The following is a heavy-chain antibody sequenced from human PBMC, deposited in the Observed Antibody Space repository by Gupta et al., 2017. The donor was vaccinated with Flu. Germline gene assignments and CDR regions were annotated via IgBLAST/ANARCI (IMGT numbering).Heavy chain of an antibody. CDR3: ARDRREVVLYYYYGMDV. D-gene: IGHD2-15*01. Sequence: EVQLVESGGGLVKPGGSLRLSCAASGFTFSSYSMNWVRQAPGKGLEWVSSISSSSYIYYADSVKGRFTISRDNAKNSLYLQMNSLRAEDTAVYYCARDRREVVLYYYYGMDVWGQGTTVTVSS. CDR2: ISSSSYI. V-gene: IGHV3-21*01. J-gene: IGHJ6*02. CDR1: GFTFSSYS.